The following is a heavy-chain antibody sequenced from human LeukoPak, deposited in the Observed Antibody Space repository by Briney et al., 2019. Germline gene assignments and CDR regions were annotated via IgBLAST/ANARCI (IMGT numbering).Heavy chain of an antibody. D-gene: IGHD6-6*01. CDR2: INPNSGGT. J-gene: IGHJ6*03. CDR1: VYTFTSYG. Sequence: ASVKVSCKASVYTFTSYGISWVRQAPGQGLEWMGWINPNSGGTNFAQKFQDRVTMTGDTSISTAYMELSRLRSDDTAVYYCARGAFSSSSGYKYYYMDVWGKGTTVTVSS. CDR3: ARGAFSSSSGYKYYYMDV. V-gene: IGHV1-2*02.